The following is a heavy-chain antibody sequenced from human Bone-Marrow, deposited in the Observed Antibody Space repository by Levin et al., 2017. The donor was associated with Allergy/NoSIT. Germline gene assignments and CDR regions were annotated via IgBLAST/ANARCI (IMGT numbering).Heavy chain of an antibody. J-gene: IGHJ3*02. CDR2: ISSSSSYI. CDR1: GFTFSSYS. Sequence: RGESLKISCAASGFTFSSYSMNWVRQAPGKGLEWVSSISSSSSYIYYADSVKGRFTISRDNAKNSLYLQMNSLRAEDTAVYYCAREGYSYGSLPPNDAFDIWGQGTMVTVSS. CDR3: AREGYSYGSLPPNDAFDI. D-gene: IGHD5-18*01. V-gene: IGHV3-21*01.